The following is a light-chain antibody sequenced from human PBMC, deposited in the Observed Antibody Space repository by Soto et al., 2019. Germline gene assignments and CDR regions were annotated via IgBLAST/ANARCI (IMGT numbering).Light chain of an antibody. J-gene: IGKJ1*01. Sequence: EIVMTQSPATLSVSPGERATLSCRASQSVSSNLAWYQQKPGQAPRLLIYGASTRATGIPARVSGSGSGTEFTLTISSLQSEDFAVYYCQKYINWPVTFGQGTKVDIK. CDR1: QSVSSN. CDR2: GAS. V-gene: IGKV3-15*01. CDR3: QKYINWPVT.